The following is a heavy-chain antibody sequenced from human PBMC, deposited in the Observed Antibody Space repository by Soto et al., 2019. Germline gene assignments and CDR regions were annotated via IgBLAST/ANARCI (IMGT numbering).Heavy chain of an antibody. CDR3: ARERATMVRGVRAPYGMDV. D-gene: IGHD3-10*01. CDR2: ISSSSSYT. J-gene: IGHJ6*02. V-gene: IGHV3-11*06. CDR1: GFTFSYYY. Sequence: GGSLRLYCAASGFTFSYYYMSWIRQAPGKGLEWVSYISSSSSYTNYADSVKGRFTISRDNAKNSLYLQMNSLRAEDTAVYYCARERATMVRGVRAPYGMDVWGQGTTVTVSS.